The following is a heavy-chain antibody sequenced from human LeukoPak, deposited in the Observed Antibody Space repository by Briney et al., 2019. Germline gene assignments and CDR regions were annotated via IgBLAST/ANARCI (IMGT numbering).Heavy chain of an antibody. CDR1: GGSISSGGYC. CDR3: ARGLWFGELLSGGFDY. CDR2: IYYSGST. D-gene: IGHD3-10*01. V-gene: IGHV4-31*03. J-gene: IGHJ4*02. Sequence: SQTLSLTCTVSGGSISSGGYCWSWIRQHPGKGLEWNGYIYYSGSTYYNPSLKSRVTISVDTSKNQFSLKLSSVTAADTAVYYCARGLWFGELLSGGFDYWGQGTLVTVSS.